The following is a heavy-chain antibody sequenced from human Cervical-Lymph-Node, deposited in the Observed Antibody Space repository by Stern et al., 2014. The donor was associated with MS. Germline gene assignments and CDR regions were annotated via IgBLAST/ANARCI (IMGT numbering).Heavy chain of an antibody. CDR3: ARVKRGYSYGYKY. J-gene: IGHJ4*02. V-gene: IGHV3-7*01. CDR1: GFTFSTYW. CDR2: IRQDGSEK. Sequence: EVQLVESGGGLVQPGGSLRLSCAASGFTFSTYWMSWVRQAPGKGLERVAHIRQDGSEKYYEDYVTGRFTISRDNAKNSLYLQMNSLRAEDTAVYYCARVKRGYSYGYKYWGQGTLVTVSS. D-gene: IGHD5-18*01.